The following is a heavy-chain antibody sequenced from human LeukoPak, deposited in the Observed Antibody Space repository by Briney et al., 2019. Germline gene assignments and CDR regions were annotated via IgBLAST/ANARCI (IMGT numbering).Heavy chain of an antibody. CDR3: ARDPCSSTSCYGNWFDP. CDR2: IIPIFGTA. D-gene: IGHD2-2*01. Sequence: SVKVSCKASGGTFSSYAISWVRQAPGQGLEWMGGIIPIFGTANYAQKFQGRVTITADESTSTAYMELSSLRSEDTAVYYCARDPCSSTSCYGNWFDPWGQGTLVTVSS. V-gene: IGHV1-69*01. CDR1: GGTFSSYA. J-gene: IGHJ5*02.